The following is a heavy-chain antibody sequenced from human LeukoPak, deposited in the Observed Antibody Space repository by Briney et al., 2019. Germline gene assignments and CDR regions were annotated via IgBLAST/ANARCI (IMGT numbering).Heavy chain of an antibody. J-gene: IGHJ4*02. CDR1: GLTFSNY. CDR2: VYSGGST. V-gene: IGHV3-66*01. CDR3: ATADSGSYYSGFDY. D-gene: IGHD1-26*01. Sequence: GGSLRLSCAASGLTFSNYMSWVRQAPGKGLEWVSVVYSGGSTHYADSVKGRFTISRDNSKNTLYLHMNSLRAEDTAVYYCATADSGSYYSGFDYWGQGTLVTVSS.